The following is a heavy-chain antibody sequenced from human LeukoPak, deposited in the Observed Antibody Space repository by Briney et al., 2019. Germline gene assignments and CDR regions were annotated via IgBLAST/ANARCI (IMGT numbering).Heavy chain of an antibody. D-gene: IGHD3-3*01. CDR3: AAVGDRFLEWLPVDY. CDR1: GFTFTSSA. J-gene: IGHJ4*02. V-gene: IGHV1-58*02. CDR2: IVVGSGNT. Sequence: GASVKVSCKASGFTFTSSAMQWVRQARGQRLEWIGWIVVGSGNTNYAQKSQERVTITRDMSTSTAYMELSSLRSEDTAVYYCAAVGDRFLEWLPVDYWGQGTLVTVSS.